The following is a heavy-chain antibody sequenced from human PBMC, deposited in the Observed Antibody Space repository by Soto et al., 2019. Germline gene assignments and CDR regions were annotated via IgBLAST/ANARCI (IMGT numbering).Heavy chain of an antibody. CDR1: GGSFRGYY. V-gene: IGHV4-34*01. CDR2: IDHSGST. Sequence: QVQLQQWGTGLLKPSETLSLTCAVYGGSFRGYYWTWIRQPPGKGLEWIGEIDHSGSTNYNPSLKSLVTISVDTSKNQFSLKLASVTAADTAVYYCARVEYTYNYRGLDYWGQGTLVTVSS. CDR3: ARVEYTYNYRGLDY. J-gene: IGHJ4*02. D-gene: IGHD3-16*01.